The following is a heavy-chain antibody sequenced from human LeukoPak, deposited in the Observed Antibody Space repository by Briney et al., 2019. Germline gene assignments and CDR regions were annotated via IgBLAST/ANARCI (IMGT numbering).Heavy chain of an antibody. Sequence: GGSLRLSCAASGFTFSGSAMHWVRQASGKGLEWVGRIRSKANSYATAYAASVKGRFTISRDDSKNTTYLQMNSLKTEDTAVYYCTSRPPPSYYGSGRTRSDYWGQGTLVTVSS. D-gene: IGHD3-10*01. CDR3: TSRPPPSYYGSGRTRSDY. CDR2: IRSKANSYAT. J-gene: IGHJ4*02. V-gene: IGHV3-73*01. CDR1: GFTFSGSA.